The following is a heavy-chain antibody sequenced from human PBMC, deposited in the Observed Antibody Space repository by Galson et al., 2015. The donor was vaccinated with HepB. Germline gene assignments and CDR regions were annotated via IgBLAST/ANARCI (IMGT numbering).Heavy chain of an antibody. D-gene: IGHD2-15*01. V-gene: IGHV3-21*01. J-gene: IGHJ3*02. CDR2: ISSSSSYI. Sequence: SLRLSCAASGFTFSSYSMNWVRQAPGKGLEWVSSISSSSSYIYYADSVKGRFTISRDNAKNSLYLQMNSLRAEDTAVYYCARDGGRGAFDIWGQGTMVTVSS. CDR1: GFTFSSYS. CDR3: ARDGGRGAFDI.